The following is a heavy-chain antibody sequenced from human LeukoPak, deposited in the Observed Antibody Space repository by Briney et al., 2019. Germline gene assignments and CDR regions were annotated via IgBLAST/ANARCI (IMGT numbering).Heavy chain of an antibody. D-gene: IGHD6-19*01. CDR3: ASVGSSGWYHWFDP. Sequence: ASVKVSCKASGYTFTGYYLHCVRQAPGQGLEWMGWINPISGVTGSAQKFQGRVTMTRDKSISTVYMELSRLTSDDTAIYFCASVGSSGWYHWFDPWGQGTLVTVSS. CDR2: INPISGVT. J-gene: IGHJ5*02. CDR1: GYTFTGYY. V-gene: IGHV1-2*02.